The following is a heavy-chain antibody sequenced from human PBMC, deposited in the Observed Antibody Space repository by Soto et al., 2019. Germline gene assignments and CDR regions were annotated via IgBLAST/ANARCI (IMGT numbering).Heavy chain of an antibody. CDR3: ADDSSGYYYGY. CDR1: GGTFSSYT. V-gene: IGHV1-69*02. J-gene: IGHJ4*02. D-gene: IGHD3-22*01. CDR2: IIPILGIA. Sequence: QVQLVQSGAEVKKPGSSVKVSCKASGGTFSSYTISWVRQAPGQGLEWMGRIIPILGIANYAQKFQGRVTITADQPTSTAYMELSSLRSEDTAVYYCADDSSGYYYGYWGQGTLVTVSS.